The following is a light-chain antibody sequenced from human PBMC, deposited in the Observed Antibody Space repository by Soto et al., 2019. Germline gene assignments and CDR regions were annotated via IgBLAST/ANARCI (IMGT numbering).Light chain of an antibody. CDR3: QQYNSYSPT. J-gene: IGKJ1*01. V-gene: IGKV1-5*03. CDR1: QSISVW. Sequence: IQMTQSPSTLSLSVGDRVTITCRASQSISVWLAWYQQKAGKAPNLLIYKASRLESGVPSRFSGSGSETEFTLTISGLQPGDSATYYCQQYNSYSPTFGQGTKVDI. CDR2: KAS.